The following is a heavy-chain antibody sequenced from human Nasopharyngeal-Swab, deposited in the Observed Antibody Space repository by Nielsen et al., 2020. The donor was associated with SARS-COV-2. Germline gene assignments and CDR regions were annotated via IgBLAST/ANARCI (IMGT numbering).Heavy chain of an antibody. J-gene: IGHJ6*02. CDR2: IYYSGST. V-gene: IGHV4-31*03. D-gene: IGHD3-3*01. CDR3: ARVSVFYYYYGMDV. Sequence: SETLSPTCTVSGGSISSGGYYWSWIRQHPGKGLEWIGYIYYSGSTYYNPSLKSRVTISVDTSKNQFSLKLSSVTAADTAVYYCARVSVFYYYYGMDVWGQGTTVTVSS. CDR1: GGSISSGGYY.